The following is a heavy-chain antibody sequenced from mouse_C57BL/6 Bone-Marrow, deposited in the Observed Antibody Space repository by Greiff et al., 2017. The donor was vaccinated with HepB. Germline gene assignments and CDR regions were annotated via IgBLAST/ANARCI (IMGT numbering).Heavy chain of an antibody. V-gene: IGHV1-9*01. J-gene: IGHJ2*01. CDR2: ILPGSGST. CDR1: GYTFTGYW. D-gene: IGHD1-1*01. Sequence: VQLQQSGAELMKPGASVKLSCKASGYTFTGYWIEWVKQRPGHGLEWIGEILPGSGSTNYNEKFKGKATFTADTSSNTAYMQICSLPTEDSAIYYCARLATTVVSYYFDYWGQGTTLTVSS. CDR3: ARLATTVVSYYFDY.